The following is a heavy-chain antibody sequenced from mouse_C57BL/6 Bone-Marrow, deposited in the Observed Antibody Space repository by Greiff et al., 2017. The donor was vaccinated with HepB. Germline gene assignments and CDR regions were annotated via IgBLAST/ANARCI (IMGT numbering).Heavy chain of an antibody. CDR2: INPNYGTT. J-gene: IGHJ3*01. D-gene: IGHD3-2*02. Sequence: VQLKESGPELVKPGASVKISCKASGYSFTDYNMNWVKQSNGKSLVWIGVINPNYGTTSYNQKFKGKATLTVDQSSSTAYMQLNSLTSEDSAVYYCARSGLRLRLFAYWGQGTLVTVSA. CDR1: GYSFTDYN. V-gene: IGHV1-39*01. CDR3: ARSGLRLRLFAY.